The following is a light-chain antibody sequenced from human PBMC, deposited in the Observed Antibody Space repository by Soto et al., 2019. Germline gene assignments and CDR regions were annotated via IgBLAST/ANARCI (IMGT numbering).Light chain of an antibody. V-gene: IGKV2-28*01. J-gene: IGKJ1*01. CDR3: MQPLQTPRT. Sequence: DIVMTQSPLSLAVTPGEPASISCRSSQSLLHSNGNNYVDWYLQKPGQSPQLLIYLGSNRASGVPDRFSASGSGTDFTLKISRVETEDVGVYYCMQPLQTPRTFGQGTKVEIK. CDR2: LGS. CDR1: QSLLHSNGNNY.